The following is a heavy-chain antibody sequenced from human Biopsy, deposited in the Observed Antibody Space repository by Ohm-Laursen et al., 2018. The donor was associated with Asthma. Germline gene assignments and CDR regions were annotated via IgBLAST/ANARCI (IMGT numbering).Heavy chain of an antibody. CDR2: ISYTGTT. J-gene: IGHJ3*01. Sequence: SETLSLTCTVSGDSSNSGGYSWTWIRQLPGKGLEWIGYISYTGTTYYNPSLKSRISMTVDTSKIQFSLKLSSVTAADTAIYYCARERMFFYDSSGYGAFDLWGQGTVVTVSS. V-gene: IGHV4-31*03. D-gene: IGHD3-22*01. CDR3: ARERMFFYDSSGYGAFDL. CDR1: GDSSNSGGYS.